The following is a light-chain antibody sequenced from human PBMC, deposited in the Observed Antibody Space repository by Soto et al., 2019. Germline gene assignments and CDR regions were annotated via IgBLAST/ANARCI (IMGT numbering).Light chain of an antibody. CDR3: QQYRQRHIT. J-gene: IGKJ5*01. V-gene: IGKV3-15*01. Sequence: EIVLAQSPVTLSVSPGERATISCSASQSIKNNYLAWYQQKPGQAPRHLIFGIYTRATGVPARFSGSGSGTEFTLSINNLHSEDFTVDSSQQYRQRHITFGQETQLEIK. CDR2: GIY. CDR1: QSIKNN.